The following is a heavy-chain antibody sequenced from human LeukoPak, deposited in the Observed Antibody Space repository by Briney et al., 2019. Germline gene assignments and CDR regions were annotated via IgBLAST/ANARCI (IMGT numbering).Heavy chain of an antibody. Sequence: PGGSLRLSCAASRFIFSTYSMSWVRQAPGKGPELVSSISDGGTNTYYADSVKGQFTISRDNSKNTLSLQMNNLRDEDTAVYYCAKDAAAVTGRRAGFDYWGQGTLVTVSS. J-gene: IGHJ4*02. CDR3: AKDAAAVTGRRAGFDY. V-gene: IGHV3-23*01. CDR1: RFIFSTYS. D-gene: IGHD6-19*01. CDR2: ISDGGTNT.